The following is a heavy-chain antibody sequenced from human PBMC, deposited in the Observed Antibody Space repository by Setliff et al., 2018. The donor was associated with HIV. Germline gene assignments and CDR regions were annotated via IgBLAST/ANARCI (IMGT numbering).Heavy chain of an antibody. Sequence: GGSLRLSCAASGFTFSNYWMSWVRQAPGKGLEWVGKIKGDGSEENYVDSVKGRFTISRDNAKNSLYLQMNSLRAEDTAVYYCASPYFVVYWGQGTLVTVSS. V-gene: IGHV3-7*01. CDR3: ASPYFVVY. CDR2: IKGDGSEE. D-gene: IGHD2-21*01. CDR1: GFTFSNYW. J-gene: IGHJ4*02.